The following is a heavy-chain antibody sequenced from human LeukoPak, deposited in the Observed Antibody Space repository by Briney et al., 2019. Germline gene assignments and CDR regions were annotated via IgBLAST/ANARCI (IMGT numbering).Heavy chain of an antibody. CDR1: GFTFSSYS. J-gene: IGHJ1*01. D-gene: IGHD3-22*01. CDR3: AKDYDSSGYYPEYFQH. Sequence: GGSLRLSCAASGFTFSSYSMNWVRQAPGKGLEWVSYISSSGSTIYYADSVKGRFTISRDNAKNSLYLQMNSLRAEDTAVYYCAKDYDSSGYYPEYFQHWGQGTLVTVSS. CDR2: ISSSGSTI. V-gene: IGHV3-48*04.